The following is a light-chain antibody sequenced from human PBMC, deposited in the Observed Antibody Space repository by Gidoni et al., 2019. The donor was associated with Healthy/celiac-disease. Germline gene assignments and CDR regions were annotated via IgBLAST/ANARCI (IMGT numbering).Light chain of an antibody. CDR1: PRIRHD. J-gene: IGKJ4*01. Sequence: AIQLTQSPSSLSASVGDRVTITYRASPRIRHDLGCYQQKPGKPPQLLLYAASSLQSGVPSSFIGSGSSTDFTLTIISLQPADFATFYCRQDYNYPRTFGEGTKVEIK. V-gene: IGKV1-6*01. CDR2: AAS. CDR3: RQDYNYPRT.